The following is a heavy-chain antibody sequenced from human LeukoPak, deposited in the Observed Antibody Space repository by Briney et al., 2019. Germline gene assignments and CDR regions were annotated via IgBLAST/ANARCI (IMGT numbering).Heavy chain of an antibody. CDR3: ARGAPYYYDSSGDC. CDR2: IYYSGST. J-gene: IGHJ4*02. CDR1: GGSLSSYY. V-gene: IGHV4-59*01. D-gene: IGHD3-22*01. Sequence: SETLSLTCTVSGGSLSSYYWSWIRQPPGKGLEWIGYIYYSGSTKYNPSLKSRVTISVDTSRNQISLDLGSVTAADTAVYYCARGAPYYYDSSGDCWGQGTLVTVSS.